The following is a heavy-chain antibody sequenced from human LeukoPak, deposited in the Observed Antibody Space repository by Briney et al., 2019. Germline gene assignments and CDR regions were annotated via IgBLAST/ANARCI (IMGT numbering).Heavy chain of an antibody. J-gene: IGHJ4*02. D-gene: IGHD2-2*01. CDR2: ISSSGTYL. CDR3: VRDPSEASHPYYFDY. CDR1: GFTFSDYY. V-gene: IGHV3-11*04. Sequence: GGSLRLSCAASGFTFSDYYMSWIRQTPGKGLEWVSSISSSGTYLYYADSVKGRFTISRDNAKNSLSLQMNSLRVEDTAVYYCVRDPSEASHPYYFDYWGQGTLVTVSS.